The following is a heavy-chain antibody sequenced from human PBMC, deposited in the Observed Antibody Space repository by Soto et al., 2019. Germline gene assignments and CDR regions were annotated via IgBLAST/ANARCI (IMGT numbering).Heavy chain of an antibody. CDR2: IYYSGST. CDR1: GDSVTSGSYF. J-gene: IGHJ4*02. V-gene: IGHV4-61*01. D-gene: IGHD1-26*01. Sequence: LSLTCTFSGDSVTSGSYFWRWILQPPGKVLEWLGYIYYSGSTNFNPSLKSRVTISVDTSKNQFSLKLSSVTAADTAVYYCARVRYGGGQYYGGQGTLLTVSS. CDR3: ARVRYGGGQYY.